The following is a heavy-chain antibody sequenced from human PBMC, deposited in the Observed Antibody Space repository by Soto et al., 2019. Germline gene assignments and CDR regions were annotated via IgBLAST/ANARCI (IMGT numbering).Heavy chain of an antibody. V-gene: IGHV3-23*01. CDR2: ISGSGGTT. D-gene: IGHD2-21*01. CDR3: AKETSNSCCFDY. J-gene: IGHJ4*02. Sequence: EVQLLESGGGLVQPGGSLRRSCAASGLTFSSYAMNWVRQAPGKGLEWVSGISGSGGTTYYADSVKGRFTISRDNSKNTLYLQMKRLSAEDTAVYYCAKETSNSCCFDYWGQGTLVTVSS. CDR1: GLTFSSYA.